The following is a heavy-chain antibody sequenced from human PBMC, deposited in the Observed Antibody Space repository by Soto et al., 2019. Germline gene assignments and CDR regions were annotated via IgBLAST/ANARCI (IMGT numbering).Heavy chain of an antibody. CDR3: ARGRPWELYDY. Sequence: ETLSLTCTVSGGSISSYYWSWIRQPPGKGLEWIGYIYYSGSTNYNPSLKSRVTISVDTSRNQFSVKLNSMTAADTAVYYCARGRPWELYDYWGQGTLVTVSS. J-gene: IGHJ4*02. CDR1: GGSISSYY. D-gene: IGHD1-26*01. CDR2: IYYSGST. V-gene: IGHV4-59*01.